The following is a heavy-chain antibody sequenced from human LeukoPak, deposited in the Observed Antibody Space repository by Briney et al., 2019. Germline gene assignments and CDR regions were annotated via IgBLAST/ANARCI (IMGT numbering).Heavy chain of an antibody. D-gene: IGHD4-17*01. V-gene: IGHV1-24*01. CDR3: ATAATTVTTTLRPAVYYYGMDV. Sequence: GASVKVSCKVSGYTLTELSMHWVRQAPGKGLEWMGGFDPEDGETIYAQKFQGRVTMTEDTSTDTAYMELSSLRSEDTAVYYCATAATTVTTTLRPAVYYYGMDVWGQGTTVTVSS. J-gene: IGHJ6*02. CDR1: GYTLTELS. CDR2: FDPEDGET.